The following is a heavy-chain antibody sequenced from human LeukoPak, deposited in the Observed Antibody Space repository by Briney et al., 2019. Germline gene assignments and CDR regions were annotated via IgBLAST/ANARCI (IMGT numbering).Heavy chain of an antibody. V-gene: IGHV3-9*01. D-gene: IGHD3-10*01. CDR1: GFTFDDYG. CDR3: AKGKGSYYGSGSYSFFDH. CDR2: ISWNSNNI. J-gene: IGHJ4*02. Sequence: AGGSLRLSCAASGFTFDDYGMHWVRQAPGKGLEWVSGISWNSNNIDYADSVKGRFTISGDNAKNSLYLQMNSLRAEDTALYYCAKGKGSYYGSGSYSFFDHWGQGALVTVSS.